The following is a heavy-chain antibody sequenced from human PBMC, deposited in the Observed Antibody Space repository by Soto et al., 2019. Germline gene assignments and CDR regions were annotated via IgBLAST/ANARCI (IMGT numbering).Heavy chain of an antibody. CDR3: AREEDIRGGAYYYYYGMDV. J-gene: IGHJ6*02. CDR2: IIPIFGTA. CDR1: GGTFSSYA. Sequence: ASVKVSCKASGGTFSSYAISWVRQAPGQGLEWMGGIIPIFGTANYAQKFQGRVTITADESTSTAYMELSSLRSEDTAVYYCAREEDIRGGAYYYYYGMDVWGQGTTVTVSS. D-gene: IGHD2-21*01. V-gene: IGHV1-69*13.